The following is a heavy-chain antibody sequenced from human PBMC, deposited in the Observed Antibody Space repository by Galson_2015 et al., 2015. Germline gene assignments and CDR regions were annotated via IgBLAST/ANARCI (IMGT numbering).Heavy chain of an antibody. V-gene: IGHV3-21*01. CDR2: ISGFGSDK. CDR3: ARDRIAVADLFDY. J-gene: IGHJ4*02. CDR1: GFTFSSYS. D-gene: IGHD6-19*01. Sequence: SLRLSCAASGFTFSSYSMNWVRQAPGKGLEWVSYISGFGSDKYYADSVKGRFTISRDNAKNSLYLQMNSLRAEDTAVYYCARDRIAVADLFDYWGQGTLVTVSS.